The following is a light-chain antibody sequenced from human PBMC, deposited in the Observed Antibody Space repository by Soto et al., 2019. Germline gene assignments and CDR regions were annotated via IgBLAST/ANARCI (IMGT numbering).Light chain of an antibody. J-gene: IGLJ3*02. CDR2: EVT. CDR1: SSDVGAYNY. CDR3: TSYAGSSIWV. Sequence: QSVLTQPPSASGSPGQSVTISCTGTSSDVGAYNYVSWYQQYPGKAPKLMIYEVTKRPSGVPDRFSGSKSGKTASLTVSGLQPEDEADYHCTSYAGSSIWVFGGGTKLTVL. V-gene: IGLV2-8*01.